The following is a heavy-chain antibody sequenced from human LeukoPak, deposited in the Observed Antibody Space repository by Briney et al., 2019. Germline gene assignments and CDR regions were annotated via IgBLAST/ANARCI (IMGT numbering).Heavy chain of an antibody. Sequence: PSETLSLTCTVSGGSINSRPYSWGWIRQPPGEGLEWLGSFYYSGSTYYNPSLKSRVTMSVGTSKNQFSLKLSSVTAADTAVYYCARGGGDSEEGYFDYWGQGTLVTVSS. CDR2: FYYSGST. CDR1: GGSINSRPYS. CDR3: ARGGGDSEEGYFDY. V-gene: IGHV4-39*07. D-gene: IGHD2-21*02. J-gene: IGHJ4*02.